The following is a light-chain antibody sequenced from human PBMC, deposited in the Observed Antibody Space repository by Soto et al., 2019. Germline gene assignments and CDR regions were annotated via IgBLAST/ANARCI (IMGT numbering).Light chain of an antibody. CDR2: KDS. CDR3: QSADSSGTGV. CDR1: ALPKQY. Sequence: SYELTQPPSVSVSPGQTARITCSGEALPKQYAYWYQQKPGQAPVLVIYKDSERPSGIPERFSGSSSGTTVTLTISGVQAEDEADYYCQSADSSGTGVFGGGTQLTVL. V-gene: IGLV3-25*03. J-gene: IGLJ2*01.